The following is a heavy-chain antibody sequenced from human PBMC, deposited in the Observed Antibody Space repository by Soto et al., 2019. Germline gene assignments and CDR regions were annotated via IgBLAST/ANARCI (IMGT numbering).Heavy chain of an antibody. CDR1: GFTFSTYW. D-gene: IGHD3-10*01. V-gene: IGHV3-74*01. CDR2: INSDASHT. Sequence: GGSLRLSCAASGFTFSTYWMHWIRQVPGKGLEWVSRINSDASHTYYADSVKGRFTISRDNAKNTLHLEMNSLTAADTAVYYCARDPKVGEAGDYWGQGTLVTVSS. CDR3: ARDPKVGEAGDY. J-gene: IGHJ4*02.